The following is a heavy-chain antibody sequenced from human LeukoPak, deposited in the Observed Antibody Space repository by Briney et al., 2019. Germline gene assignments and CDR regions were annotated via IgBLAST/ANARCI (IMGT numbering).Heavy chain of an antibody. CDR2: INSDGSTT. V-gene: IGHV3-74*01. CDR1: GFTFSSYW. D-gene: IGHD2/OR15-2a*01. J-gene: IGHJ4*02. CDR3: ARAGQYRFDY. Sequence: GSLILSCAASGFTFSSYWMHWVRQAPGKGLVWVSRINSDGSTTNYADSVKGRFTISRDNAKNTLYLQMNSLRADDTAVYYCARAGQYRFDYWGQGALVTVSS.